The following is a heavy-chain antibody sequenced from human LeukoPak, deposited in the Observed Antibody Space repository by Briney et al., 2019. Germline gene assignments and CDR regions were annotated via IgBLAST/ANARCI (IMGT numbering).Heavy chain of an antibody. CDR3: ARDLDYIMDY. J-gene: IGHJ4*02. CDR1: GGSISTYY. V-gene: IGHV4-59*12. Sequence: TSETLSLTCTVSGGSISTYYWSWIRQPPGKGLEWIGYIYYSGSTNYNPSLKSRVTISVDTSKNQFSLKLSSVTAADTAVYYCARDLDYIMDYWGQGTLVTVSS. D-gene: IGHD4-11*01. CDR2: IYYSGST.